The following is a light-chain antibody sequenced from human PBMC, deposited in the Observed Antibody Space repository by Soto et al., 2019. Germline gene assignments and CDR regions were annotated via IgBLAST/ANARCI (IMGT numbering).Light chain of an antibody. CDR3: QQYKT. Sequence: DIQMTQSPSTLSASVGDRVTITCRASQSISSWLAWYQQKPGKAPKLLIYKASSLESGVPSRFSGSGSGTEFTLTISSLQPDDFETYYCQQYKTFGQGTKLEIK. CDR1: QSISSW. J-gene: IGKJ2*01. V-gene: IGKV1-5*03. CDR2: KAS.